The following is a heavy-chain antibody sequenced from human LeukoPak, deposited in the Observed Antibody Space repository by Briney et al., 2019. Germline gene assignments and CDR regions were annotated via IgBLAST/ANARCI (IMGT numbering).Heavy chain of an antibody. CDR3: ARDEDTAMVSYYGMDV. V-gene: IGHV4-39*07. D-gene: IGHD5-18*01. CDR2: IYYSGST. CDR1: GGSISSSSYY. Sequence: SETLSLTCTVSGGSISSSSYYWGWIRQPPGKGLEWIGSIYYSGSTYYNPSLKSRVTISVDTSKNQFSLKLSSVTAADTAVYYCARDEDTAMVSYYGMDVWGQGTTVTVSS. J-gene: IGHJ6*02.